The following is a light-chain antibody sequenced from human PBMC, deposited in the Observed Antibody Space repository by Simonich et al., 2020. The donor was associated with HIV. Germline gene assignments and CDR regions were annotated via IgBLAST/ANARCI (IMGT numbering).Light chain of an antibody. V-gene: IGLV1-40*01. CDR1: SSNIGAGYD. CDR2: ANN. Sequence: QSVLTQPPSVSGAPGQRVTISCTGSSSNIGAGYDVHWYQQLPGTAPKLLIYANNNRPSGVPDRFSGSKSGTSASLAITGLQAEDEADYYCQSYDNSLSEWVLGGGTKLTVL. J-gene: IGLJ3*02. CDR3: QSYDNSLSEWV.